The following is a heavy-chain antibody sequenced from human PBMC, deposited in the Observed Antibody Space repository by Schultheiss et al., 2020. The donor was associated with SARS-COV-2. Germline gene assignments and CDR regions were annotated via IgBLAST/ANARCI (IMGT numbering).Heavy chain of an antibody. CDR3: AREGIAAAYGMDV. V-gene: IGHV4-30-4*01. J-gene: IGHJ6*02. Sequence: SETLSLTCAVSGGSITTNNWWNWVRQPPGKGLEWIGYIDYSGRIFYNPSLKSRLTISVDTSKNQFSLKLSSVTAADTAVYYCAREGIAAAYGMDVWGQGTTVTVSS. CDR2: IDYSGRI. CDR1: GGSITTNNW. D-gene: IGHD6-13*01.